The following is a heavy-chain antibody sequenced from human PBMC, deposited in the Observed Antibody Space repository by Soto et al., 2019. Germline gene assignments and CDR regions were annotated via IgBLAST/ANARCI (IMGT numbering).Heavy chain of an antibody. V-gene: IGHV3-13*01. CDR1: GFTVSSYD. CDR2: LGAGGDT. J-gene: IGHJ4*02. D-gene: IGHD3-10*01. Sequence: EVQLVESGGGLAQPGGSLRLACAASGFTVSSYDMHWVRHVTGKGLEWVSTLGAGGDTYFPDSVKGRFTISRENAKNSLYLQMNNLGAGDTAVYYCARGTMVRGTLDPGISGPLDYWGQGTLVAVSS. CDR3: ARGTMVRGTLDPGISGPLDY.